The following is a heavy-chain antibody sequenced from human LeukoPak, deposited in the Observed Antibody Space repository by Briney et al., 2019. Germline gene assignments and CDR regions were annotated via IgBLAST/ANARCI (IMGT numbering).Heavy chain of an antibody. CDR3: ARDLQHWFDP. CDR1: GYTFTGYY. Sequence: GASVKVSCKASGYTFTGYYMHRVRQAPGQGLEWMGWINPNSGGTNYAQKFQGRVTMTRDMSTSTVYMELSSLRSEDTAVYYCARDLQHWFDPWGQGTLVTVSS. D-gene: IGHD2-2*01. V-gene: IGHV1-2*02. CDR2: INPNSGGT. J-gene: IGHJ5*02.